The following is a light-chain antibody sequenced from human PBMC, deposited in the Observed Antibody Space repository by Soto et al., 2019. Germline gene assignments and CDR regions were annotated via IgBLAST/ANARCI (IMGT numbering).Light chain of an antibody. CDR1: ESISSSY. Sequence: EIGLTQSLGTLSLSPGEGATLSCRASESISSSYLAWYQQRPGQSPRLLIYAASSRAAGIPDRFSGSGSGADFTLTIRRLEPEDFAVYYCQLYGGSHMFSFGQGTKLQIK. J-gene: IGKJ2*01. CDR2: AAS. CDR3: QLYGGSHMFS. V-gene: IGKV3-20*01.